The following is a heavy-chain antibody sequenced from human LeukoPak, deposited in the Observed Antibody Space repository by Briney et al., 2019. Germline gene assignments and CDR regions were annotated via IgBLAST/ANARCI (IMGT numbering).Heavy chain of an antibody. CDR3: ARGDYDFWSGYSKKRDWFDP. J-gene: IGHJ5*02. Sequence: WASVKVSCKASGYTFTSYDINWVRQATGQGLEWMGWTNPNSGNTGYAQKFQGRVTMTRNTSISTAYMELSSLRSEDTAVYYCARGDYDFWSGYSKKRDWFDPWGQGTLVTVSS. D-gene: IGHD3-3*01. V-gene: IGHV1-8*01. CDR2: TNPNSGNT. CDR1: GYTFTSYD.